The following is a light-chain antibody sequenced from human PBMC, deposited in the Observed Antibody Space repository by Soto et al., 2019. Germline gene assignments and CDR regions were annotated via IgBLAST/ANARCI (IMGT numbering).Light chain of an antibody. Sequence: DIVMTQSPDSLAVSLGERATINCKSSQRVLYSSNNKHYLAWYQQKPGQPPKLLIYWASTRESGVPDRFSGSGSGTDFTLTISSLQAEDVAVYYCQQYYITPFTFGPGTKVDIK. V-gene: IGKV4-1*01. CDR2: WAS. CDR1: QRVLYSSNNKHY. J-gene: IGKJ3*01. CDR3: QQYYITPFT.